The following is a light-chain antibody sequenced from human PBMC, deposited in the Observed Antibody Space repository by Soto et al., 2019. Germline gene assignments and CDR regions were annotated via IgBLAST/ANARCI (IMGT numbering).Light chain of an antibody. CDR2: AAS. V-gene: IGKV3-20*01. Sequence: EIVLTQFPGTLSLSPGERATLSCRASQSVGRNYVAWYQQKPGQAPRVIIYAASNRASGIQDRFSGSGSGSDFTLTISRLEPEDVAVYYCQQYGTSPWAFGQGTKVEIK. CDR1: QSVGRNY. J-gene: IGKJ1*01. CDR3: QQYGTSPWA.